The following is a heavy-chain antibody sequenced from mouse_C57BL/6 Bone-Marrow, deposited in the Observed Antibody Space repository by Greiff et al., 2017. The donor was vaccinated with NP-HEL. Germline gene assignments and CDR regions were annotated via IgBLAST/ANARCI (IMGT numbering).Heavy chain of an antibody. J-gene: IGHJ3*01. Sequence: EVQRVESGGGLVKPGGSLKLSCAASGFTFSSYAMSWVRQTPEKRLEWVATISDGGGYTYYPDKLKGRFTTSSKNAKNNLYLQMSHLKSEDTAMYYCGRDDGYFAYWGQGTLVTVSA. V-gene: IGHV5-4*01. D-gene: IGHD2-3*01. CDR1: GFTFSSYA. CDR3: GRDDGYFAY. CDR2: ISDGGGYT.